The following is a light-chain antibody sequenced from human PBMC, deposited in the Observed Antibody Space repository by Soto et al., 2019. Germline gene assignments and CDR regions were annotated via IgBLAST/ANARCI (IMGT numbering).Light chain of an antibody. CDR2: QDV. V-gene: IGLV3-1*01. CDR1: KLGDTY. J-gene: IGLJ2*01. Sequence: SYELTQPPSVSVSPGQTASITCSGDKLGDTYACWYQQKPGQSPGLVIYQDVKRPSGIPERFSGSKSGNTATLTISGTQAMEEADYYFQAWDSSTVLFGGGTKVTVL. CDR3: QAWDSSTVL.